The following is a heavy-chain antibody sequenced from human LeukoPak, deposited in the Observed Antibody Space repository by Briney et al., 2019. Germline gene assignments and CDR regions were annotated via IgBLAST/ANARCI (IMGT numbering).Heavy chain of an antibody. Sequence: PGGSLRLSCAASGFTFSTYSMSWVRPAPGKGLEWVSTITAGGGNKDYADSVKGRFTLSRDNSKKTVYLRMNSLRAEDTAVYYCAKDSPGFGIVFDSWSQGTLVTVSS. CDR3: AKDSPGFGIVFDS. CDR2: ITAGGGNK. CDR1: GFTFSTYS. V-gene: IGHV3-23*01. J-gene: IGHJ4*02. D-gene: IGHD3-16*01.